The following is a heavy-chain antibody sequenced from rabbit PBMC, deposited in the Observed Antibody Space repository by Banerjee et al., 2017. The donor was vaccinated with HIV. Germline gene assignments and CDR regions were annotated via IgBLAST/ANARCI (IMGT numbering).Heavy chain of an antibody. Sequence: GDLVKPEGSLTLTCTASGFSFSSSYWMCWVRQAPGKGLEWIACIYAGSSGSTYYASWAKGRFTISKTSSTTVTLQMTSLTAADTATYFCARDLSYYYDMDLWGQGTLVTVS. CDR1: GFSFSSSYW. J-gene: IGHJ6*01. CDR3: ARDLSYYYDMDL. V-gene: IGHV1S45*01. CDR2: IYAGSSGST.